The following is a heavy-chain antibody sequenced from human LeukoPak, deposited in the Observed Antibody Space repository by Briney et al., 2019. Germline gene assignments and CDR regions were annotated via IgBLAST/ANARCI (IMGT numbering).Heavy chain of an antibody. CDR3: AREGSGWSNWFDP. Sequence: GGSLRLSCAAYGFTLRSYAMSSVRQAPGKGLGWDLAISGSGGSTYYADSVKGRFTITRDNSKNPLYLQMNSLGAEDTAGYSCAREGSGWSNWFDPWGQGTLVTVSA. V-gene: IGHV3-23*01. CDR1: GFTLRSYA. D-gene: IGHD6-19*01. CDR2: ISGSGGST. J-gene: IGHJ5*02.